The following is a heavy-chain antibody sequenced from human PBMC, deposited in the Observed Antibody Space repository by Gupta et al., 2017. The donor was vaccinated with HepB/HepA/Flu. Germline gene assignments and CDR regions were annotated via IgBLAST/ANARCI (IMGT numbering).Heavy chain of an antibody. Sequence: EVQVVASGGGLVKPGGSLRLSCAASGFTFSTYSMNWVRQAPGKGLEWVSSISSGSSYKYYADSVKGRFTISRDNAKNSLYLQMNSLRAEETAIYYCARDLDSSGWYKYFDLWGRGTLVTVSS. CDR2: ISSGSSYK. D-gene: IGHD6-19*01. CDR3: ARDLDSSGWYKYFDL. V-gene: IGHV3-21*01. J-gene: IGHJ2*01. CDR1: GFTFSTYS.